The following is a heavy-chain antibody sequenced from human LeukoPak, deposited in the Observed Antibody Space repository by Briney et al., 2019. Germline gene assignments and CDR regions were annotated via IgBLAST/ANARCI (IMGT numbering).Heavy chain of an antibody. V-gene: IGHV1-69*05. J-gene: IGHJ4*02. CDR2: IIPIFGTA. CDR3: ARGVYYYDSSGYHYFDY. D-gene: IGHD3-22*01. Sequence: SVKVSCKASGGTFSSYAISWVRQAPGQGLEWMGGIIPIFGTANYAQKFQGRVTITTDESTSTAYMELSSLRSEDTAVYYCARGVYYYDSSGYHYFDYWGQGTLVTISS. CDR1: GGTFSSYA.